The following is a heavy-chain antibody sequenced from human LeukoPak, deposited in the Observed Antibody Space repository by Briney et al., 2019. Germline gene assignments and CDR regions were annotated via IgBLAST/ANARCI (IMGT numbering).Heavy chain of an antibody. CDR3: ARSRPLRGPFDY. V-gene: IGHV1-69*05. CDR1: GGTFSSYA. CDR2: IIPIFGTA. D-gene: IGHD6-25*01. J-gene: IGHJ4*02. Sequence: ASVTVSCKASGGTFSSYAISWVRQAPGQGLEWMGGIIPIFGTANYAQKFQGRVTITTDESTSTAYMELSSLRSEDTAVYYCARSRPLRGPFDYWGQGTLVTVSS.